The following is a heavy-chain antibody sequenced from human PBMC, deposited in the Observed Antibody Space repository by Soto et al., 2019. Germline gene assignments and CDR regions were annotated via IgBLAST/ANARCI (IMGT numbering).Heavy chain of an antibody. Sequence: ASVKVSCKASGYTFTSYGISWVRQAPGQGLEWMGWISAYNGNTNYAQKLQGRVTMTTDTSTSTAYMELRSLRSDDTAVYYCARDRVSWLLPDAFDIWGQGTMVTVSS. CDR1: GYTFTSYG. D-gene: IGHD6-19*01. J-gene: IGHJ3*02. V-gene: IGHV1-18*01. CDR3: ARDRVSWLLPDAFDI. CDR2: ISAYNGNT.